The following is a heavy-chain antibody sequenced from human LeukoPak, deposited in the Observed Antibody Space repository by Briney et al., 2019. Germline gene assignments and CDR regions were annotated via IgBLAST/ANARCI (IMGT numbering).Heavy chain of an antibody. J-gene: IGHJ4*02. Sequence: ASVKVSCKVSGYTLTELSMHWARQAPGKGLEWMGGFDPEDGETIYAQKFQGRVTMTEDTSTDTAYMELSSLRSEDTAVYYCATVRRAPDYLDYWGQGTLVTVSS. V-gene: IGHV1-24*01. CDR3: ATVRRAPDYLDY. CDR2: FDPEDGET. CDR1: GYTLTELS.